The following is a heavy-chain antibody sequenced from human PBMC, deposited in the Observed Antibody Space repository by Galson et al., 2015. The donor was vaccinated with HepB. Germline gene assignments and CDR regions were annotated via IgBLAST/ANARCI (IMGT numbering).Heavy chain of an antibody. J-gene: IGHJ6*03. D-gene: IGHD3-3*01. CDR3: AKPKRGQIFGVVIHYKGYYYMDV. Sequence: SLRLSCAASGFTFSSYAMSWVRQAPGKGLEWVSAISGSSGSTYYADSVKGRFTISRDNSKNTLYLQMNSLRAEDTAVYYCAKPKRGQIFGVVIHYKGYYYMDVWGKGTTVTVSS. V-gene: IGHV3-23*01. CDR1: GFTFSSYA. CDR2: ISGSSGST.